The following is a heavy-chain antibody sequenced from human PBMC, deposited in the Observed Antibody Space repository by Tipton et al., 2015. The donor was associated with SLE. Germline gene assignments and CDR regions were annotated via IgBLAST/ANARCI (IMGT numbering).Heavy chain of an antibody. CDR2: IYYSGST. Sequence: LRLSCTVSGGSISSYYWSWIRQPPGKGLEWIGYIYYSGSTNYNPSLKSRVTISVDTSKNQFSLKLSSVTAADTAVYYCTRESSWDPLFDYWGQGTLVTVSS. V-gene: IGHV4-59*01. CDR1: GGSISSYY. D-gene: IGHD6-13*01. J-gene: IGHJ4*02. CDR3: TRESSWDPLFDY.